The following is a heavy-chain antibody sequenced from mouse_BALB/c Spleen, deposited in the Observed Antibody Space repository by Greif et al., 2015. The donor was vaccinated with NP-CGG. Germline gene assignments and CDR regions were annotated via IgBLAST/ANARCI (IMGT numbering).Heavy chain of an antibody. CDR2: IYPYNGGT. Sequence: VQLQQSGPELVKPGASVKISCKASGYTFTDYNMHWVKQSHGKSLEWIGYIYPYNGGTGYNQKFKSKATLTVDNSSSTAYMELRSLTSEDSAVYYCASGEGDVWYFDVWGAGTTVTVSS. J-gene: IGHJ1*01. D-gene: IGHD3-3*01. V-gene: IGHV1S29*02. CDR1: GYTFTDYN. CDR3: ASGEGDVWYFDV.